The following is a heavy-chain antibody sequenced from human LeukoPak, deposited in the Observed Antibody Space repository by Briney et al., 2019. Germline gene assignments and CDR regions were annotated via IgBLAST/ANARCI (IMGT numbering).Heavy chain of an antibody. CDR3: AGFYGDYSGGIVDYYYGMDV. Sequence: ASVNVSCKASGYTFTSYYMHWVRQAPGQGLEWMGIINPSGGSTSYAQKFQGRVTMTRDTSTSTVYMELSSLRSEDTAVYYCAGFYGDYSGGIVDYYYGMDVWGQGTTVTVSS. CDR2: INPSGGST. D-gene: IGHD4-17*01. J-gene: IGHJ6*02. V-gene: IGHV1-46*01. CDR1: GYTFTSYY.